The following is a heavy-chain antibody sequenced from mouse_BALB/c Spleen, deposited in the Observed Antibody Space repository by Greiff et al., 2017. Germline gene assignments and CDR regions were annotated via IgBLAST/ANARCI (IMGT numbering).Heavy chain of an antibody. CDR3: ARRELGMDY. J-gene: IGHJ4*01. CDR2: ISSGSSTI. D-gene: IGHD2-12*01. V-gene: IGHV5-17*02. CDR1: GFTFSSFG. Sequence: DVKLVESGGGLVQPGGSRKLSCAASGFTFSSFGMHWVRQAPEKGLEWVAYISSGSSTIYYADTVKGRFTISRDNPKNTLFLQMTSLRSEDTAMYYCARRELGMDYWGQGTSVTVSS.